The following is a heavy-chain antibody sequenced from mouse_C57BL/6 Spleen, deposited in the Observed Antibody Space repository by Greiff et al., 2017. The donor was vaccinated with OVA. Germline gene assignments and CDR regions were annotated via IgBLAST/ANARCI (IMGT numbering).Heavy chain of an antibody. CDR2: ISYDGSN. CDR3: ARGGYHYAMDY. D-gene: IGHD2-2*01. CDR1: GYSITSGYY. Sequence: VQLKESGPGLVKPSQSLSLTCSVTGYSITSGYYWNWIRQFPGNKLEWMGYISYDGSNNYNPSLKNRISITRDTSKNQFFLKLNSVTTEDTATYYGARGGYHYAMDYWGQGTSVTVSS. J-gene: IGHJ4*01. V-gene: IGHV3-6*01.